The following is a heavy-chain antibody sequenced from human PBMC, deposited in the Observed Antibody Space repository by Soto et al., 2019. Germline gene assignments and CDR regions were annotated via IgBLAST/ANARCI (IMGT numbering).Heavy chain of an antibody. CDR2: IGTSGVST. V-gene: IGHV3-23*01. CDR3: AKGGKVMLTRLDV. J-gene: IGHJ6*02. Sequence: EVQLLESGGGLVQPGGSLRLSCTASEFTFSTYAMKWVRQAPGKGLEWVSAIGTSGVSTYYADSVKGRFTISRDNSKNTLYLQMNSLRAEDTAVYYCAKGGKVMLTRLDVWGQGTTVTVSS. CDR1: EFTFSTYA. D-gene: IGHD3-16*01.